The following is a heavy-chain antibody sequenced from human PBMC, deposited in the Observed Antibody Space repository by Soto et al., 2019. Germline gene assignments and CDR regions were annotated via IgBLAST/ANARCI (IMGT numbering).Heavy chain of an antibody. CDR2: IYYNGNT. D-gene: IGHD1-26*01. J-gene: IGHJ3*02. CDR3: ARGVVGTTLHDAFDI. Sequence: QVQLQESGPGLVKPSQTLSLTCAVSGVSISSGDYYWTWIRQPPGKGLEYIGYIYYNGNTYYNPSLKSRVTISLDTSKNHFSLSRRSVTAADTAVYYCARGVVGTTLHDAFDIWGQGTMVTVSS. CDR1: GVSISSGDYY. V-gene: IGHV4-30-4*01.